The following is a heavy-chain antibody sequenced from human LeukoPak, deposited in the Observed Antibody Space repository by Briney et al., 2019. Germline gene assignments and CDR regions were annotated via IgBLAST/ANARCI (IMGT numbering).Heavy chain of an antibody. Sequence: SETLSLTCAVYGGSFSGYYWSWIRQPPGKGLEWIGEINHSGSTNYNPSLKSRVTISVDTSKNQFSLKLSSVTAADTAVYYCARVGGPYGSGSYGWFDPWGQGTLVTVSS. CDR2: INHSGST. CDR1: GGSFSGYY. J-gene: IGHJ5*02. V-gene: IGHV4-34*01. D-gene: IGHD3-10*01. CDR3: ARVGGPYGSGSYGWFDP.